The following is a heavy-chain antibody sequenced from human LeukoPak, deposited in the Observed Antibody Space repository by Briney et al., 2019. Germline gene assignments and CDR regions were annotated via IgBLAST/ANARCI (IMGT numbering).Heavy chain of an antibody. Sequence: SETLCLTCAVYGGSFSGYYWSWIRQPPGKGLEWIGEINHSGSTNYNPSLKSRVTISVDTSKNQFSLKLSSVTAADTAVYYCARGEWLRSWFGYWGQGTLVTVSS. CDR1: GGSFSGYY. V-gene: IGHV4-34*01. CDR2: INHSGST. D-gene: IGHD5-12*01. CDR3: ARGEWLRSWFGY. J-gene: IGHJ4*02.